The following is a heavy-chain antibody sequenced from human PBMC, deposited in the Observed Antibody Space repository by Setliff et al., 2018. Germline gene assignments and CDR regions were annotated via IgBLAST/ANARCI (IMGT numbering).Heavy chain of an antibody. CDR3: ARGEYSSSSYYFDY. CDR1: GGSVSPYF. J-gene: IGHJ4*02. V-gene: IGHV4-59*02. D-gene: IGHD6-6*01. Sequence: SETLSLTCTVSGGSVSPYFWSWIRQPPGKGLEWIGYIYHNGNTNFNPSLKSRVNMSVDTSNNQFVLNLKAVTAADTAVYYCARGEYSSSSYYFDYWGQGSLVTVSS. CDR2: IYHNGNT.